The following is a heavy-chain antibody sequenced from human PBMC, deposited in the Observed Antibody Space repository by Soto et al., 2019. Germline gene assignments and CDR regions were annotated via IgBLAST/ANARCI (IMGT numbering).Heavy chain of an antibody. D-gene: IGHD3-3*01. Sequence: PGGSLRLSCAASGFTFSSYSMNWVRQAPGKGLEWVSSISSSSSYIYYADSVKGRFTISRDNAKNSLYLQMNSLRAEDTAVYYCARDPRSDDFWSGARAYYYYYYGMDVWGQGTTVTVSS. CDR1: GFTFSSYS. V-gene: IGHV3-21*01. CDR2: ISSSSSYI. CDR3: ARDPRSDDFWSGARAYYYYYYGMDV. J-gene: IGHJ6*02.